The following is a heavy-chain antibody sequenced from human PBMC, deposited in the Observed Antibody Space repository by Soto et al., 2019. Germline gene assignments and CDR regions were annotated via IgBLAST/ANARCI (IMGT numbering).Heavy chain of an antibody. J-gene: IGHJ4*02. D-gene: IGHD2-21*02. CDR1: GFTFNTSG. CDR2: VSGSGGGT. V-gene: IGHV3-23*01. CDR3: ARIGPYCGGDCYPDFDF. Sequence: EVQLLESGGGLVQPGGSLTLSCAASGFTFNTSGMTWVRQAPGKGLEWVSTVSGSGGGTYYADSVKGRFTISRVNSKNTMYLQMSNLRAEDTAVYFCARIGPYCGGDCYPDFDFWGLGTPVTVSS.